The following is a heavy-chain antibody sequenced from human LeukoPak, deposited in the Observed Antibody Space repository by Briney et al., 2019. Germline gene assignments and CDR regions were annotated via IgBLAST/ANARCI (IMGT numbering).Heavy chain of an antibody. CDR1: GDSISSYY. V-gene: IGHV4-59*01. CDR2: ISYSGST. CDR3: ARGYYDGSGYYPPLGY. Sequence: SETLSLTCTVSGDSISSYYWSWIRQPPGKGLEWIGYISYSGSTNYNPSLKSRVTISVDTSKNQFSLKLSSVTAADTAVYYCARGYYDGSGYYPPLGYWGQGTLVTVSS. D-gene: IGHD3-22*01. J-gene: IGHJ4*02.